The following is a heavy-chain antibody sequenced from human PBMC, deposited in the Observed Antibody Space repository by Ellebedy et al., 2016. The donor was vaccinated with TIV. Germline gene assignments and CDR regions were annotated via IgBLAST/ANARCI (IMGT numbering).Heavy chain of an antibody. V-gene: IGHV3-74*01. CDR2: INSDGSPT. D-gene: IGHD2-2*01. CDR3: AREVLPSSKGGPFDI. Sequence: GESLKISCAASAFTISNVWMNWVRRAPGKGLVWVLSINSDGSPTRYADSVQGRFTISRDNAKNTLYLQMNSVRAEDTAVYYCAREVLPSSKGGPFDIWGQGTMVTVSS. CDR1: AFTISNVW. J-gene: IGHJ3*02.